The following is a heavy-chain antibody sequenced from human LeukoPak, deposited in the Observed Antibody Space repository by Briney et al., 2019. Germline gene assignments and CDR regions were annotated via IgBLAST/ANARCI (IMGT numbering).Heavy chain of an antibody. V-gene: IGHV3-7*05. J-gene: IGHJ4*02. CDR1: GFTFSSFW. CDR2: IKQDGSEK. D-gene: IGHD5-18*01. CDR3: ARRTHRIQLWEYYFDY. Sequence: GGSLRLSCAASGFTFSSFWMSWVRQAPGKGLEWLANIKQDGSEKYYVDSVKGRFIISRDNAKNSLYLQMNSLRAEDTAVYYCARRTHRIQLWEYYFDYWGQGTLVTVSS.